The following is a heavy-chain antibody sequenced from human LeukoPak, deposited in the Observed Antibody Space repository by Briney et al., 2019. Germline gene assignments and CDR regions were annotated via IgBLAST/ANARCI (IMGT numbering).Heavy chain of an antibody. J-gene: IGHJ3*02. CDR2: ISSSSYI. Sequence: KTGGSLRLSCAASGFTFSSYSMNWVRQAPGKGLEWVSSISSSSYIYYADSVKGRFTISRDNAKNSLYLQMNSLRAEDTAVYYCARLTGNDAFDIWGQGTMVTVSS. V-gene: IGHV3-21*01. D-gene: IGHD7-27*01. CDR1: GFTFSSYS. CDR3: ARLTGNDAFDI.